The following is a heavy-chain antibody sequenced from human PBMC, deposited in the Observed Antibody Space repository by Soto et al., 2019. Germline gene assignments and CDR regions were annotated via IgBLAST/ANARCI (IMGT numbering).Heavy chain of an antibody. CDR3: ARDYYDSSPYYYYGMDV. J-gene: IGHJ6*02. CDR1: GGSVSSCSYY. Sequence: PSETLYLTCTVSGGSVSSCSYYWSWIRQPPGKGLEWIGYIYYSGTTNYNPSLKSRVTISVDTSKNRFSLKLSSVTAADTAVYYCARDYYDSSPYYYYGMDVWGQGTTVTVSS. V-gene: IGHV4-61*01. CDR2: IYYSGTT. D-gene: IGHD3-22*01.